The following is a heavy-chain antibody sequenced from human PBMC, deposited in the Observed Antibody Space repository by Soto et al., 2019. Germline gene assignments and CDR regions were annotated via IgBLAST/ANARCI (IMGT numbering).Heavy chain of an antibody. V-gene: IGHV3-48*02. J-gene: IGHJ3*02. CDR2: ISTSSSTI. Sequence: GGSLRLSCAASGFTFSSYGMNWVRQAPGKGLEWVSYISTSSSTIYYADSVKGRFTISRDNAKNSLYLQMNSLRDEDTAVYYCERAQMATIFWSAFDIWGQGTMVTVSS. CDR3: ERAQMATIFWSAFDI. CDR1: GFTFSSYG. D-gene: IGHD5-12*01.